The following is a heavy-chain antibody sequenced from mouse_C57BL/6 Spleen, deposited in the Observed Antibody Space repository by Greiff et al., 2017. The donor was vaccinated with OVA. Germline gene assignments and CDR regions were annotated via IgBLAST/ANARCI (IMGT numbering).Heavy chain of an antibody. V-gene: IGHV3-1*01. D-gene: IGHD2-4*01. Sequence: EVQLQESGPSMVKPSQSLSLTCTVTGYSITSGYDWHWIRHFPGNKLEWMGYISYSGSTKYNPSLQRRISITHDTSKNHFFLKLNSVTTEDTATYYCARGDYDGSYAMDYWGQGTSVTVSS. CDR2: ISYSGST. CDR3: ARGDYDGSYAMDY. J-gene: IGHJ4*01. CDR1: GYSITSGYD.